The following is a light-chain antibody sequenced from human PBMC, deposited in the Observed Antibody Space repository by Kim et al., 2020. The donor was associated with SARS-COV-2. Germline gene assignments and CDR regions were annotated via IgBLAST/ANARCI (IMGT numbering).Light chain of an antibody. Sequence: LSPGERATLACRASQRVSSCLAWYQQKPGQAPRLLIYGASNRATGIPARFSGSGSGTDFTLTISSLEPADFAVYYCHQRTNWPLTFGGGTMVDIK. V-gene: IGKV3-11*01. CDR2: GAS. CDR3: HQRTNWPLT. J-gene: IGKJ4*01. CDR1: QRVSSC.